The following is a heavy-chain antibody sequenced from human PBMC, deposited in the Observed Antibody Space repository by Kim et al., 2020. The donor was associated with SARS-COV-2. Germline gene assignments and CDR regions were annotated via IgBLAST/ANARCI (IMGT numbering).Heavy chain of an antibody. Sequence: GGSLRLSCVASGFTFSDYAMSWVRRAPGKGLEWVGGISGSITDTKYPDSIRGRFTISRDNSKNSLYLQMDSLRVEDTAVYYCAKDLLYFSGGGYFESWGQGVLLPVSS. D-gene: IGHD3-9*01. CDR2: ISGSITDT. J-gene: IGHJ1*01. CDR1: GFTFSDYA. CDR3: AKDLLYFSGGGYFES. V-gene: IGHV3-23*01.